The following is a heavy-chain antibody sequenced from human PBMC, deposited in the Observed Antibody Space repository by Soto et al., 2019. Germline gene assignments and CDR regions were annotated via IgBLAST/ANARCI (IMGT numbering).Heavy chain of an antibody. CDR2: IYYSGST. J-gene: IGHJ4*02. Sequence: SLTCTVSGGSVSSGSYYWSWIRQPPGKGLEWIGYIYYSGSTNYNPSLKSRVTISVGTSKNQFSLKLSSVTAADTAVYYCARVDITFGNIRSWGQGTLVTVSS. V-gene: IGHV4-61*01. CDR1: GGSVSSGSYY. CDR3: ARVDITFGNIRS. D-gene: IGHD3-16*01.